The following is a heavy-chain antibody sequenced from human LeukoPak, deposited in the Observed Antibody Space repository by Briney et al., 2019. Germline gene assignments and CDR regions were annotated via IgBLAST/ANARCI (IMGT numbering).Heavy chain of an antibody. Sequence: KPSETLSLTCPVSGGSISSYSWSWIRQPPGKGLEWIGYIYYSGSTNYNPSLKSRVTISVDPSKNQFSLKLSSVTAADTAVYYCARLDYCSSTSCWYYFDYWGQGTLVTVSS. J-gene: IGHJ4*02. CDR2: IYYSGST. CDR1: GGSISSYS. V-gene: IGHV4-59*08. CDR3: ARLDYCSSTSCWYYFDY. D-gene: IGHD2-2*01.